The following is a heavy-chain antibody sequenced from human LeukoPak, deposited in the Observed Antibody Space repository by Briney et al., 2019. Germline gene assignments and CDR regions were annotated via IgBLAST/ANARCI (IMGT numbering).Heavy chain of an antibody. D-gene: IGHD5-24*01. CDR3: ARGTWATLYYYYMDV. CDR1: GFTFSSYW. J-gene: IGHJ6*03. V-gene: IGHV3-7*01. Sequence: GGSLRLSCAASGFTFSSYWMSWVRQAPGKGLEWVANIKQDGSEKYYVDSVKGRFTISRDNAKNSLYLQMNSLRAEDTAVYYCARGTWATLYYYYMDVWGKGTTVTVSS. CDR2: IKQDGSEK.